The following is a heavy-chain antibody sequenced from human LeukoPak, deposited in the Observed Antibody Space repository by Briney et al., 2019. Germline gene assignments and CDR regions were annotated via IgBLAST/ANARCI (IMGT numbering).Heavy chain of an antibody. J-gene: IGHJ6*03. CDR3: ARRALLNYFYYYMDV. V-gene: IGHV3-48*03. D-gene: IGHD2/OR15-2a*01. Sequence: GGSLRLSCGASGFTFSSYEMHWVSQAPGKGLEWVSYISSSGSTIYYADSVKGRFTISRDNAKNSLYLQMNSLRAEDTALYYCARRALLNYFYYYMDVWGKGTTVTVSS. CDR1: GFTFSSYE. CDR2: ISSSGSTI.